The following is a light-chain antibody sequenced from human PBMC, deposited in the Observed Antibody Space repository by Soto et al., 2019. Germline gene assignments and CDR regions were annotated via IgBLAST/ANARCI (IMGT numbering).Light chain of an antibody. CDR3: SSFTGSNYV. J-gene: IGLJ1*01. CDR1: ISDVGGYNF. V-gene: IGLV2-14*03. CDR2: DVS. Sequence: QSLLTQPASVFGSPGQSITISCTGTISDVGGYNFVSWYQQYPGKAPKLMICDVSNRPSGVSNRFSGSKSGNTASLTISGLQAEDEADYYCSSFTGSNYVFGTVTKVTVL.